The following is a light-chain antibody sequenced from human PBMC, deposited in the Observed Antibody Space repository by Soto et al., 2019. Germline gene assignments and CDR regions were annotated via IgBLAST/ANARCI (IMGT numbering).Light chain of an antibody. CDR1: QDIATY. J-gene: IGKJ4*01. CDR2: DAS. V-gene: IGKV1-33*01. Sequence: DIQMTQSPSSLSASVGNRVTITCQASQDIATYLNWYQQKPGKAPNLLIYDASNLETGVPSRFSGGGSGTHFTLTISSLQPEDVATYYCQKYNSAPFGGGTKVDIK. CDR3: QKYNSAP.